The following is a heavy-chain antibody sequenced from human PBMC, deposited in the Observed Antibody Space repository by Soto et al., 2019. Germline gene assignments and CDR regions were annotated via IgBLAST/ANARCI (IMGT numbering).Heavy chain of an antibody. D-gene: IGHD3-10*01. J-gene: IGHJ5*02. CDR2: IIPIFGTA. V-gene: IGHV1-69*01. CDR3: ARDKTAWFGELYWWFDP. CDR1: GGTFSSYA. Sequence: QVQLVQSGAEVKKPGSSVKVSCKASGGTFSSYAISWVRQAPGQGLEWMGGIIPIFGTANYAQKFQGRVTITADESTSTAYMELSSLRSEDTAVYYCARDKTAWFGELYWWFDPWGQGTMVTVSS.